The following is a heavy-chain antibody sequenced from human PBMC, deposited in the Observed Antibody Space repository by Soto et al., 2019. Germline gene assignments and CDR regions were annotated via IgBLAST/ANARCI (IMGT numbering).Heavy chain of an antibody. J-gene: IGHJ6*02. Sequence: GGSLRLSCATSGFSFCHYSFNWVRQAPGKGLEWVSHISRNGVTIYYADSVKGRFTISRDNSKNSLYLQMNSLRTEDTALYYCAKDIGGIAAAPGFGMDVWGQGTTVTVSS. V-gene: IGHV3-43*01. CDR2: ISRNGVTI. CDR1: GFSFCHYS. D-gene: IGHD6-13*01. CDR3: AKDIGGIAAAPGFGMDV.